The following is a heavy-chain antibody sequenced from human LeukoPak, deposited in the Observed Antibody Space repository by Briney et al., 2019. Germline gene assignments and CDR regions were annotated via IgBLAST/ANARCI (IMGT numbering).Heavy chain of an antibody. Sequence: SETLSLTCTVSGASVRSGSSYWSWIRQPPGKGLEWIGYMYYSGSTNYNPSLKSRVTISIDTSKNYFSLRLTSVTAADTAVYYSARGGNWFDPWGQRRLVTVSS. CDR3: ARGGNWFDP. CDR1: GASVRSGSSY. V-gene: IGHV4-61*03. J-gene: IGHJ5*02. CDR2: MYYSGST.